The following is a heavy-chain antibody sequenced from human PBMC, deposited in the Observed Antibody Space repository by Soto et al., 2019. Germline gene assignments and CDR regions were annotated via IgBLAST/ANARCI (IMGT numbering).Heavy chain of an antibody. D-gene: IGHD1-26*01. CDR3: ASGKGSRGWEYYFDY. V-gene: IGHV1-18*04. J-gene: IGHJ4*02. CDR1: GYTFTSYG. CDR2: ISAYNGNT. Sequence: QVQLVQSGAEVKKPGASVKVSCKASGYTFTSYGISWVRQAPGQGLEWMGWISAYNGNTNYAQKLQGRVTMTTDTSTSTAYMELRSRRSEDTAVYYCASGKGSRGWEYYFDYWGQGTLVTVSS.